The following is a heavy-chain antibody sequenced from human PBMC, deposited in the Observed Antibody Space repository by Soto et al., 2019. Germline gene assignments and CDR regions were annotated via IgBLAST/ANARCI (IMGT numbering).Heavy chain of an antibody. CDR1: GFTFSTYG. D-gene: IGHD3-22*01. V-gene: IGHV3-30*18. Sequence: PGGSLRLSCAASGFTFSTYGMHWVRQAPGKGLDWVAIITHDGSNKHYADSVKGRFTISRDNSKNTLFLQMNSLRAEDTAVYYCAEEYYYDGSGYSHWGQGTLVTVSS. J-gene: IGHJ4*02. CDR3: AEEYYYDGSGYSH. CDR2: ITHDGSNK.